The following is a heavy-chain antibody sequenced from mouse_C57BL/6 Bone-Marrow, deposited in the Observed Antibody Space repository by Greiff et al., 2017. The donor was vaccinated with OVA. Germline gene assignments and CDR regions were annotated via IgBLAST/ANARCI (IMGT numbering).Heavy chain of an antibody. CDR3: ARSASSGYVGAMDY. D-gene: IGHD3-2*02. V-gene: IGHV1-81*01. CDR1: GYTFTSYG. J-gene: IGHJ4*01. Sequence: QVQLKESGAELARPGASVKLSCKASGYTFTSYGISWVKQRTGQGLEWIGEIYPRSGNTYYNEKFKGKATLTADKSSSTAYMELRSLTSEDSAVYFCARSASSGYVGAMDYWGQGTSVTVSS. CDR2: IYPRSGNT.